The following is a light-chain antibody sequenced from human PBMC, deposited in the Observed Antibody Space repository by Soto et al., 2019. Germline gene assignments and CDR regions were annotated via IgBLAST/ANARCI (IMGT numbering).Light chain of an antibody. CDR1: QSVRSN. J-gene: IGKJ4*01. Sequence: EIVMTQSPATLSVPPGERATLSCRASQSVRSNLAWYQQKPGQAPRVLIYAASTRATGIPARFSGSGSGTAFTLTIGSLLSEDFAVYYCQQYTNWPLTFGGGTKVEIK. CDR2: AAS. V-gene: IGKV3-15*01. CDR3: QQYTNWPLT.